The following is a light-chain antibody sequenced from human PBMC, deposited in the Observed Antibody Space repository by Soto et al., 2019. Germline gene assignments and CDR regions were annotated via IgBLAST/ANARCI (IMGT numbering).Light chain of an antibody. V-gene: IGKV3-20*01. J-gene: IGKJ1*01. CDR1: QSVSSNY. Sequence: EIVLTQSPGTLSLSPGERATLSCRASQSVSSNYLAWYQQKPGQAPRPLIYGASSRATGIPDRFSGSGAGTDCTLTISRLESEDFAVDYCQQYGSSPWTFGQGTKVEIK. CDR2: GAS. CDR3: QQYGSSPWT.